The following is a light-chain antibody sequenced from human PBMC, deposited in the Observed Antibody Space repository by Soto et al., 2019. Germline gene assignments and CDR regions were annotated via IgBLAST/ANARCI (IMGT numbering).Light chain of an antibody. V-gene: IGKV3-15*01. CDR1: QSVAYN. Sequence: EVVMTQSQVTRYVSPGESATLSCRASQSVAYNLAWYQQKAGQAPRLLIYAASTRATGIPARFSGSGSGTDFTLNIRSLTSEDFAVDYCQQYNYLPRFGPGTKVDIK. CDR2: AAS. CDR3: QQYNYLPR. J-gene: IGKJ3*01.